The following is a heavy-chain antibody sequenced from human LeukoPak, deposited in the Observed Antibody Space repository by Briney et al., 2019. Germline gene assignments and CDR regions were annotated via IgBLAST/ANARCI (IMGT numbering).Heavy chain of an antibody. Sequence: GGSLTLFCAASGFTFSSYAINWVRQAPGKGLEWVAVISYDGTNKNYADSVKGRFTISRDSSKNTVYLEMNSLRGEDTAVYYCARDPEHYGSGSYLDYWGQGPLVTVSS. CDR2: ISYDGTNK. V-gene: IGHV3-30-3*01. CDR1: GFTFSSYA. J-gene: IGHJ4*02. D-gene: IGHD3-10*01. CDR3: ARDPEHYGSGSYLDY.